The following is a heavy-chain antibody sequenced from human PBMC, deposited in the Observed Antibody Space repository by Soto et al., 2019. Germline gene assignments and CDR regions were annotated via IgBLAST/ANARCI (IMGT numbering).Heavy chain of an antibody. CDR2: IYPGDSDT. CDR3: ARQRGYCSSTSCSTAYYYGMDV. V-gene: IGHV5-51*01. CDR1: GYSFTSYW. Sequence: GESLKISCKGSGYSFTSYWIGWVRQMPGKGLEWMGIIYPGDSDTRYSPSFQGQVTISADKSISTAYLQWSSLKASDTAMYYCARQRGYCSSTSCSTAYYYGMDVCGQGTTVTVSS. D-gene: IGHD2-2*01. J-gene: IGHJ6*02.